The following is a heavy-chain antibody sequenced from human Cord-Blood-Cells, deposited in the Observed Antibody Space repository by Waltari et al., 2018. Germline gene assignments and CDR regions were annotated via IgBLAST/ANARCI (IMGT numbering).Heavy chain of an antibody. CDR2: INANSGGT. CDR3: ASNVGIAARPAFDI. J-gene: IGHJ3*02. Sequence: QVQLVQSGAEVKKPGASVKVSCKASGYTFTGYYMPWVRQAPGQGLEWRGWINANSGGTNYAQKFQGRVTMTSDTPIRTAYMELSRLRSDGTAVDYCASNVGIAARPAFDIWGQGTMVTVSS. V-gene: IGHV1-2*02. CDR1: GYTFTGYY. D-gene: IGHD6-6*01.